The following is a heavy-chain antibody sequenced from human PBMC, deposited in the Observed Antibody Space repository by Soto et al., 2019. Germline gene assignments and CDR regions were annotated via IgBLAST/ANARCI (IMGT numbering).Heavy chain of an antibody. Sequence: GGSLRLSCTASGFTFSSYAMSWVRQAPGKGLEWVSAISGSGGNTYCADSVKGRFTISRDNSKNTLYLQMNSLRAEDTAVYYCAKSITARPFDYWGQGALVTVSS. CDR3: AKSITARPFDY. D-gene: IGHD6-6*01. V-gene: IGHV3-23*01. CDR1: GFTFSSYA. CDR2: ISGSGGNT. J-gene: IGHJ4*02.